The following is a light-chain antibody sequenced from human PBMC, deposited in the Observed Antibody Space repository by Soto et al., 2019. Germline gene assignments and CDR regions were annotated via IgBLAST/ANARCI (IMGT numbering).Light chain of an antibody. V-gene: IGKV3-20*01. Sequence: EVVLTQSPGTLSLSPGERATLSCRASQAVSSILLAWYQQKPGQAPRLLIYGASSRATGIPDRFSGSGSGTDFTLTVIRLEPEDFSVYYCQHHGPSPIFGGGTKVEIK. CDR3: QHHGPSPI. CDR2: GAS. J-gene: IGKJ4*01. CDR1: QAVSSIL.